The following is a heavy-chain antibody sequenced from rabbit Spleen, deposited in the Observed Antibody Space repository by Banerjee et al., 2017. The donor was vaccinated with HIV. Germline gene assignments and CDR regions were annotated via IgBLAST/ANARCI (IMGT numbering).Heavy chain of an antibody. CDR2: IYTSSDTP. CDR1: GIDLSSYYY. CDR3: ARSSGPNLYNGMDL. D-gene: IGHD4-1*01. Sequence: QSLEESGGGLVKPGGTLTLTCTASGIDLSSYYYLCWVRQPPGKGLEWVGCIYTSSDTPWYASWAKGRFTISKTSATMVTLQMTSLTAADTATNFCARSSGPNLYNGMDLWGPGTLVTVS. V-gene: IGHV1S40*01. J-gene: IGHJ6*01.